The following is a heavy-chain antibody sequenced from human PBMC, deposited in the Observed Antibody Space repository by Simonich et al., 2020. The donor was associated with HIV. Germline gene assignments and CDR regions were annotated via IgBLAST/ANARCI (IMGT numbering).Heavy chain of an antibody. J-gene: IGHJ4*02. CDR3: ARAPDYGANVYFDY. V-gene: IGHV4-34*02. Sequence: QVQLQQWGAGVLKPSETLSLTCAVYGGSFSDYYWSWIRQPPGKGLEWNGEINHSGSINYNPSRKSRVTMSVDTSKNQFSLKLNSVTSVDTAVYYCARAPDYGANVYFDYWGQGTLVTVSS. D-gene: IGHD4-17*01. CDR2: INHSGSI. CDR1: GGSFSDYY.